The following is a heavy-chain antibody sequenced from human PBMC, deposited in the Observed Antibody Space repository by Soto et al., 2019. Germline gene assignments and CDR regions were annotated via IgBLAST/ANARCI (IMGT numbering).Heavy chain of an antibody. CDR1: GFSFTSAW. J-gene: IGHJ4*02. CDR2: IKTNIDGGAT. D-gene: IGHD5-12*01. CDR3: TTGRGGSAYVPGAY. Sequence: EVQLVESGGGLVKPGGSLRLSCAASGFSFTSAWMNWVRQIPGKGLEWVGRIKTNIDGGATDYSAPVKGRFTISRDDAKETVYLQINSLKTEDTAVYYCTTGRGGSAYVPGAYWGQGALVTVSS. V-gene: IGHV3-15*07.